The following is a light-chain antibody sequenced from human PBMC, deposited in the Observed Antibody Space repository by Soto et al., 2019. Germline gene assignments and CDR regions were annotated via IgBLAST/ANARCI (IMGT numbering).Light chain of an antibody. CDR2: KIS. V-gene: IGKV2-30*01. Sequence: EVVMTQSPLSLPVTLGQPASISCRSSQSLLYSYGCTYLNWFQQRPGQSPRRMIYKISNRDSGGPDRFSGSGSGTDFTLKISRVEAEDVGIYFCHQGSHSPPTFGQGTKVEIK. CDR3: HQGSHSPPT. J-gene: IGKJ1*01. CDR1: QSLLYSYGCTY.